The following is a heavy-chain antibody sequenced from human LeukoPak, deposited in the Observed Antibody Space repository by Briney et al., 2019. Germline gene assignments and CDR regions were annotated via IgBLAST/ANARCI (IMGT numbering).Heavy chain of an antibody. Sequence: PGGSLRLSCAASGFSFSTYVMHWVRQAPGKGLVWVSRISHDGTITTYADSVKGRFTISRDNAKNTLYLQMNSLRVEDTAVYYCARDRDWLISDWGQGTLATVSS. CDR3: ARDRDWLISD. J-gene: IGHJ4*02. CDR2: ISHDGTIT. D-gene: IGHD2-21*02. CDR1: GFSFSTYV. V-gene: IGHV3-74*01.